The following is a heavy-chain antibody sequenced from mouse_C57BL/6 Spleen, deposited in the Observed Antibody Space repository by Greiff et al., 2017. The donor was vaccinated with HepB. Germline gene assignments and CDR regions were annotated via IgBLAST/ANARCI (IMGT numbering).Heavy chain of an antibody. CDR2: INPNYGTT. Sequence: VQLKESGPELVTPGASVKISCKASGYSFTDYNMNWVKQSNGKSLEWIGVINPNYGTTSYNQKFKGKATLTVDQSSSTAYMQLNSLTSEDSAVYYYARGNSNPYYYAMDYWGQGTSVTVSS. J-gene: IGHJ4*01. CDR1: GYSFTDYN. V-gene: IGHV1-39*01. D-gene: IGHD2-5*01. CDR3: ARGNSNPYYYAMDY.